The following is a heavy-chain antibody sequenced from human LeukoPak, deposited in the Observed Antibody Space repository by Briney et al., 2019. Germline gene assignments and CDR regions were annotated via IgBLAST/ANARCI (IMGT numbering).Heavy chain of an antibody. CDR2: IHYSGGT. V-gene: IGHV4-39*07. Sequence: PSETLSLTCTVSGGSVSNSSYYWGWIRQPPGKGLEWISIIHYSGGTFYNPSLKSRVTISVDTSKNQFSLKLSSVTAADTAVYYCARDRVWFGELRSPNWFDPWGQGTLVTVSS. CDR1: GGSVSNSSYY. D-gene: IGHD3-10*01. CDR3: ARDRVWFGELRSPNWFDP. J-gene: IGHJ5*02.